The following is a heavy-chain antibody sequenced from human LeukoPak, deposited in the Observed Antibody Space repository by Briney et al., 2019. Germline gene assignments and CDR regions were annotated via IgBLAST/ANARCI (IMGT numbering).Heavy chain of an antibody. D-gene: IGHD2-15*01. CDR2: ISGDGGST. V-gene: IGHV3-43*02. J-gene: IGHJ3*02. CDR1: GFIFDNYA. CDR3: ARDMTFCSGGSCYSLGFDI. Sequence: PGGSLRLSCAASGFIFDNYAMHWVRQAPGKGLKWVSLISGDGGSTYYADSVKGRFTISRDNAKNSLYLQMNSLRDEDTAVYYCARDMTFCSGGSCYSLGFDIWGQGTMVTVSS.